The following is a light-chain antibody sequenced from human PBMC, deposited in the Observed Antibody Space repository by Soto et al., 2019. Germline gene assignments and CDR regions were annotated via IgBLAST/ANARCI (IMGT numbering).Light chain of an antibody. J-gene: IGKJ2*01. V-gene: IGKV1-33*01. Sequence: DIQMTQSPSSLSASVGAIVTITCQASQDISNYLNWYQQKPGKAPKLLIYDASNLETGVPSRFSGSGSGTDFTFTISSLQTEDISTYYCQQYDKLPSYTFGQGTKLEIK. CDR2: DAS. CDR3: QQYDKLPSYT. CDR1: QDISNY.